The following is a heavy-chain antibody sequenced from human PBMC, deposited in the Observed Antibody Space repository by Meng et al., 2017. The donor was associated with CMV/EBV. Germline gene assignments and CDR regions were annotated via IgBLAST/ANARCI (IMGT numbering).Heavy chain of an antibody. CDR3: AKELVTYYYDSSGWDY. D-gene: IGHD3-22*01. Sequence: GGSLRLSCAASGFTFSSYGMHWVRQAPGKGLEWEAVIWYDGSNKYYADSVKGRFTISRDNSKNTLYLQMNSLRAEDTAVYYCAKELVTYYYDSSGWDYWGQGTLVTVSS. V-gene: IGHV3-33*06. J-gene: IGHJ4*02. CDR2: IWYDGSNK. CDR1: GFTFSSYG.